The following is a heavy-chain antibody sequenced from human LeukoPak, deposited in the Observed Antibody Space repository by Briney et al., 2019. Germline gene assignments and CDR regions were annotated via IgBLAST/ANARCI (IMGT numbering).Heavy chain of an antibody. D-gene: IGHD5-24*01. CDR1: GFRFDEYG. CDR3: ARLRGAQFYFYYYMDV. CDR2: INWDGDSI. Sequence: GGSLILSCAASGFRFDEYGMSWVRHPPGKGLEWVSGINWDGDSIGYAESVKGRFTITRDNDKNSLYLQMNSLRAADTALQYCARLRGAQFYFYYYMDVWGKGTTVTVSS. V-gene: IGHV3-20*04. J-gene: IGHJ6*03.